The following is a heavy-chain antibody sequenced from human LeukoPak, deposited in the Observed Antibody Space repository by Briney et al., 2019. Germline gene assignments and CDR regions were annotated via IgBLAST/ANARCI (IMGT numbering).Heavy chain of an antibody. CDR1: GGSISSSSYY. CDR3: ARVTGYMVEDYFDY. CDR2: IYYSGST. J-gene: IGHJ4*02. Sequence: SETLSLTCTVSGGSISSSSYYWGWIRQPPGKGLEWIGYIYYSGSTNYNPSLKSRVTISVDSSKNQFSLKLSSVTAADTAVYYCARVTGYMVEDYFDYWGQGTLVTVSS. V-gene: IGHV4-61*05. D-gene: IGHD5-12*01.